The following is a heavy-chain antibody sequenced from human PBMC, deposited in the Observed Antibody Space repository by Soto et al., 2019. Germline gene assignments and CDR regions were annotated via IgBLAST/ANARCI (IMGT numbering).Heavy chain of an antibody. V-gene: IGHV3-13*01. Sequence: GGSLRLSCAASGFTFSSYDMHWVRQATGKGLEWVSAIGTAGDTYYPGSVKGRFTISRENAKNSLYLQMNSQRAEDTAVYYCARHSYGSGSYPLPDYYGMDVWGQGTTVTVSS. CDR3: ARHSYGSGSYPLPDYYGMDV. CDR2: IGTAGDT. J-gene: IGHJ6*02. CDR1: GFTFSSYD. D-gene: IGHD3-10*01.